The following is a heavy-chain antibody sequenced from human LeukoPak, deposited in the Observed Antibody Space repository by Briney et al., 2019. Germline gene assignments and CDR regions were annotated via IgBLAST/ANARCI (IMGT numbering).Heavy chain of an antibody. Sequence: ASVKVSFKASGYTFTGFYMHWVRQAPGQGLEWMGWINPNNGGTNYAQKFQGRVTMTRDTSISTAYMELSRLRSDDTAVYYCARDPPEDSNSFDYWGQGTLVTVSS. J-gene: IGHJ4*02. CDR1: GYTFTGFY. CDR2: INPNNGGT. V-gene: IGHV1-2*02. CDR3: ARDPPEDSNSFDY. D-gene: IGHD4-11*01.